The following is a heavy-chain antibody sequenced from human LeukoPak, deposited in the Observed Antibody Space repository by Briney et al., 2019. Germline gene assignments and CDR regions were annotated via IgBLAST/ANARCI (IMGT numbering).Heavy chain of an antibody. CDR3: ARVQAWFDP. J-gene: IGHJ5*02. CDR1: GFSVTSNH. D-gene: IGHD3-10*01. V-gene: IGHV3-66*01. Sequence: PGGSLRLSCAASGFSVTSNHMNWVRQAPGKGLEWVSIIYTGGTTHYADSLNDRFTISRDDSINTLYLQMNSLRAEDTAVYYCARVQAWFDPWGQGTLVTVSS. CDR2: IYTGGTT.